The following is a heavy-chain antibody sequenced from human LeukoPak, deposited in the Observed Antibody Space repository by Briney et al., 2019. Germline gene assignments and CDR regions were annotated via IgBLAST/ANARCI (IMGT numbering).Heavy chain of an antibody. J-gene: IGHJ4*02. D-gene: IGHD6-13*01. CDR2: ISWNSGSI. V-gene: IGHV3-9*03. CDR1: GFTFDAYA. CDR3: AKGRSSSWYEFVYFDY. Sequence: GRSLRLFCAASGFTFDAYAMHWVRQDPGEGLERGSVISWNSGSIGYADSVKGRFTISRDNAKNSLYLQMNSLRAEDMALYYCAKGRSSSWYEFVYFDYWGQGTLVTVSS.